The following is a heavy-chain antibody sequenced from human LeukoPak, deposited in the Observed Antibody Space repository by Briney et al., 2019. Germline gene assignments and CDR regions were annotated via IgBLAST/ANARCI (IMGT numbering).Heavy chain of an antibody. CDR1: DFTFSCYA. CDR3: AKDEVCSGSCKRASNYYYYGMDV. Sequence: GGSLSFSCAASDFTFSCYAMSWLRKAPGKGLEWVSAFSGSAGSTYYADSVKGRFTISRDNSKNTLYLQMNSLRAEDTAVYYGAKDEVCSGSCKRASNYYYYGMDVWGQGTTVTVSS. CDR2: FSGSAGST. V-gene: IGHV3-23*01. D-gene: IGHD2-15*01. J-gene: IGHJ6*02.